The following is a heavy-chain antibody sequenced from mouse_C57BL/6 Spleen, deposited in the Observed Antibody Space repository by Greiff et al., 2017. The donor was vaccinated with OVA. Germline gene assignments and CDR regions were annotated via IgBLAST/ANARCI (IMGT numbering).Heavy chain of an antibody. CDR3: ARWNSPY. Sequence: QVQLQQPGAELVKPGASVKLSCKASGYTFTSYWMQWVKQRPGQGLEWIGEIDPSDSYTNYNQKFKGKATLTVDTSSSTAYMQLSSLTSEDSAVYYCARWNSPYWGQGTLVTVSA. J-gene: IGHJ3*01. CDR1: GYTFTSYW. CDR2: IDPSDSYT. V-gene: IGHV1-50*01.